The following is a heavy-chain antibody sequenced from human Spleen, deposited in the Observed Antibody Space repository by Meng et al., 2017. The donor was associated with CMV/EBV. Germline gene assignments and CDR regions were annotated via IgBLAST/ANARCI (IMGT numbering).Heavy chain of an antibody. CDR1: GGSISGTTYY. V-gene: IGHV4-39*01. J-gene: IGHJ4*02. Sequence: SETLSLTCTVSGGSISGTTYYWGWIRQPPGKGLEWIGSIYFNGGTYYNPSLKSRVTISVDTSKNPFSLKLGSVTAADTAVYYCARHVGGLGVDYWGQGTLVTVSS. CDR3: ARHVGGLGVDY. CDR2: IYFNGGT. D-gene: IGHD5-12*01.